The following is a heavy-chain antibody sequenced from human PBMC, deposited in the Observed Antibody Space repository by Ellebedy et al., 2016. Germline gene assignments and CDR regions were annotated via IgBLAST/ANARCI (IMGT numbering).Heavy chain of an antibody. J-gene: IGHJ4*02. D-gene: IGHD3-10*01. Sequence: GGSLRLXXAASGFTFSSYAMSWVRQAPGKGLEWVSVISGSGGSTYYADSVKGRFTISRDNSKNTLYLQMSRLRAEDTAVYYCANELDGEHNYYDAGSYIGAYSYWGQGTLVTVSS. V-gene: IGHV3-23*01. CDR2: ISGSGGST. CDR3: ANELDGEHNYYDAGSYIGAYSY. CDR1: GFTFSSYA.